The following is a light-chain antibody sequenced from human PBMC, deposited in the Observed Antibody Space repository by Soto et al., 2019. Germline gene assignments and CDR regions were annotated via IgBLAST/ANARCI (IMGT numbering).Light chain of an antibody. CDR1: QRSSST. J-gene: IGKJ4*02. CDR2: DAS. Sequence: EITMTQSPSTLSVSPGDRATFSCGGSQRSSSTLAWYQQKPAQAPPLLIYDASTRASGSPATFSGSGSWTEFTLTISSLQPDDFAAYYCQQYNSLPRTFGGGTKVDIK. CDR3: QQYNSLPRT. V-gene: IGKV3-15*01.